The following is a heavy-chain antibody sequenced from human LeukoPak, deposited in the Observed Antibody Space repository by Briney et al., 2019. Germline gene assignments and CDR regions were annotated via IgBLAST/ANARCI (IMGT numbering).Heavy chain of an antibody. Sequence: RPGGSLRLSCAASGFTFGNYGMSWVRQGPGKGLEWVSGVTWNGAYRDYADSVKGRFTISRDNAKNSLYLEMSSLRAEGTALYYCARREVTGTIYYFDYWGQGTLVTVSS. V-gene: IGHV3-20*04. CDR3: ARREVTGTIYYFDY. CDR2: VTWNGAYR. CDR1: GFTFGNYG. J-gene: IGHJ4*02. D-gene: IGHD6-19*01.